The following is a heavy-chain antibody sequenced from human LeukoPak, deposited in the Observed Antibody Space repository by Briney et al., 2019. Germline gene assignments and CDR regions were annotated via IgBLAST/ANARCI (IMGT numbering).Heavy chain of an antibody. D-gene: IGHD2-2*01. Sequence: GASVKVSCKASGYTFTSYGISWVRQAPGQGLEWMGWISAYNGNTNYAQKLQGRVTMTTDTSTSTAYMELRSLRSEYTAVYYCASAIVVVPAAWEYFDYWGQGTLVTVSS. V-gene: IGHV1-18*01. CDR2: ISAYNGNT. CDR3: ASAIVVVPAAWEYFDY. J-gene: IGHJ4*02. CDR1: GYTFTSYG.